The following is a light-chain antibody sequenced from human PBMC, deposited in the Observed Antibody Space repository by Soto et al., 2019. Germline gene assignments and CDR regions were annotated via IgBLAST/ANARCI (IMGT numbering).Light chain of an antibody. CDR1: ESVSSNY. V-gene: IGKV3-20*01. CDR2: AAS. CDR3: HEYGRAPWK. Sequence: EIVLTQSPGTLSSSPGARATLSCTASESVSSNYLAWYQQRPGQAPRLLIYAASNRARGIPDRFGGSGSGTDFTLTVSRLEHEDLAVYYCHEYGRAPWKFGQGTKV. J-gene: IGKJ1*01.